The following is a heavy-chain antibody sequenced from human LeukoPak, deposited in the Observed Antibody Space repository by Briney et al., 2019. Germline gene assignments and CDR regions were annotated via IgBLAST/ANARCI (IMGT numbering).Heavy chain of an antibody. CDR1: GFTFSSYA. D-gene: IGHD2-2*01. CDR2: IYHSGDT. J-gene: IGHJ5*02. Sequence: GSLRLSCAASGFTFSSYAMSWVRQAPGKGLEWIASIYHSGDTYYNPSLKSRVTISVDTSKNHLSLKLSSVTAADTAVYYCARSKAHLSTSWYGDWFDPWGQGTLVTVSS. CDR3: ARSKAHLSTSWYGDWFDP. V-gene: IGHV4-38-2*01.